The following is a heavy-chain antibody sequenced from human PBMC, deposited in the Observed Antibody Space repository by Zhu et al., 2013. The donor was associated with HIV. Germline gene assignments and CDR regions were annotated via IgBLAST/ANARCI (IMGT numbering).Heavy chain of an antibody. Sequence: QVQLVQSGAEVKKPGSSVKVSCKASGGTFRNFAISWVRQAPGQGLEWMGGIIPIFRTADYTQKFQGRVTITADDSMSTAYMELSSLRSDDTAVYYCARDRDGRGWFDPWGQGTLVTVSS. CDR3: ARDRDGRGWFDP. J-gene: IGHJ5*02. V-gene: IGHV1-69*01. D-gene: IGHD1-26*01. CDR2: IIPIFRTA. CDR1: GGTFRNFA.